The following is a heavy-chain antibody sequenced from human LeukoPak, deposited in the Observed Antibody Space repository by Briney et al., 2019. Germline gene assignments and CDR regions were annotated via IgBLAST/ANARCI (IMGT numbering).Heavy chain of an antibody. CDR3: ARAWELRDLDY. V-gene: IGHV1-18*01. D-gene: IGHD1-26*01. CDR1: GYTFSSYG. J-gene: IGHJ4*02. CDR2: INPNNGNT. Sequence: ASVKVSCKASGYTFSSYGITWVRQAPGQGLEWMGWINPNNGNTNYAQIIQGRVTMTTDTSTSTAYTELRSLRSDDTAMYYCARAWELRDLDYWGQGTLVTVSS.